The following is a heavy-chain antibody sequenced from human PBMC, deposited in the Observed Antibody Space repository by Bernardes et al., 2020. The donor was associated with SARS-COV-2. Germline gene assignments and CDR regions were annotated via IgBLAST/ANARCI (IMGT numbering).Heavy chain of an antibody. CDR1: GLTFNKAW. CDR2: IKDKRDGETT. D-gene: IGHD3-10*01. Sequence: GGSLSLSCAASGLTFNKAWMSWVRQAPGKGLEWVGRIKDKRDGETTDYAAPVKGRFTISSDDSKDTLYLQMDSLRTEDTAVYDCTTDSGGTFTTGWPENWGQASVVTVSS. V-gene: IGHV3-15*01. J-gene: IGHJ4*02. CDR3: TTDSGGTFTTGWPEN.